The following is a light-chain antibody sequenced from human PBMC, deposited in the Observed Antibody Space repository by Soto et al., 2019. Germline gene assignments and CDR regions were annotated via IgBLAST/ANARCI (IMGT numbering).Light chain of an antibody. Sequence: QSALTQPASVSGSPGQSITISCTGTSSDVGTSNYVSWYQHHPGTAPKLMIYEVTYRPSGVSHRFSGSKSGNTASLTISGLQAEDEADYYCISYTTTNTLIFGGGTQLTVL. CDR2: EVT. CDR3: ISYTTTNTLI. V-gene: IGLV2-14*01. J-gene: IGLJ2*01. CDR1: SSDVGTSNY.